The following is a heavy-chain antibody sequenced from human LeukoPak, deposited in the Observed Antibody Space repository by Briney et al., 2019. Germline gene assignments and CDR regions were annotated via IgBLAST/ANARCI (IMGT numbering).Heavy chain of an antibody. CDR1: GFTFSSYA. D-gene: IGHD3-22*01. Sequence: GGSLRLSCAASGFTFSSYAMHWVRQALGKGLEWVAVISYDGSNKYYADSVKGRFTISRDNSKNTLYLQMNSLRAEDTAVYYCARDDRYYWGQGTLVTVSS. V-gene: IGHV3-30-3*01. J-gene: IGHJ4*02. CDR2: ISYDGSNK. CDR3: ARDDRYY.